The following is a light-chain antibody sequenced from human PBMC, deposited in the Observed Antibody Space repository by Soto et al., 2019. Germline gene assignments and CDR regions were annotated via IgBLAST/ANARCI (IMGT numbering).Light chain of an antibody. CDR2: EVN. Sequence: QSALTQPPSASGSPGQSVAISCTGTSSDVGGYNYVSWYQQHPGKAPKLMIHEVNKRPSGVPDRFCGSKSGNTASLTFSGLQDEDEADYCCISYGGSSNVFGTGTKLTVL. CDR1: SSDVGGYNY. V-gene: IGLV2-8*01. CDR3: ISYGGSSNV. J-gene: IGLJ6*01.